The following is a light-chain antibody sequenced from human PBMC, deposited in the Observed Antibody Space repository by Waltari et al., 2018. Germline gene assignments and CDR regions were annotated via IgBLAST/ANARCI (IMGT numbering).Light chain of an antibody. CDR2: RSD. V-gene: IGLV1-44*01. Sequence: QSVLTQPPSVSGTPGQRVTISCSGSAPNTGNNLVNWYQQFPGKAPKLLIYRSDQRPSGAPDRFSGSKSGTSASLAISGLQSEDEADYYCAAWDDSLNGRWVFGGGTKVTVL. CDR1: APNTGNNL. CDR3: AAWDDSLNGRWV. J-gene: IGLJ3*02.